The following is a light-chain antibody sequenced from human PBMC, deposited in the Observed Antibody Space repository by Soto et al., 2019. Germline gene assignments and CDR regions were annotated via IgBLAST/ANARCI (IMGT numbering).Light chain of an antibody. J-gene: IGKJ4*01. CDR2: WAS. CDR1: QSVSYSSNNKNF. CDR3: QQYYSAPLT. Sequence: DIMMTQTPDSLAVSMGERATINCKSSQSVSYSSNNKNFLAWYQQRPGQPPKLLIYWASTRESGVPDRFTGSGSGTDFTLTISSLQAEDVAVYYCQQYYSAPLTFGGGTKVEI. V-gene: IGKV4-1*01.